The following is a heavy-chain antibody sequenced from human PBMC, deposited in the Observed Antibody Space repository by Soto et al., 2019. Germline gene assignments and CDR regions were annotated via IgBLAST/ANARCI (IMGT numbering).Heavy chain of an antibody. D-gene: IGHD6-13*01. CDR3: AREPYSSSRVYGMDV. Sequence: QVQVVESGGDLVKPGGSLRLSCAASGFTFNDYYMNWIRQAPGTGLEWVSYISSSGSIIDYADSVKGRFTISRDSARNSLYLQMHSLRVEDTAVYFCAREPYSSSRVYGMDVWGQGTTVTVSS. CDR1: GFTFNDYY. J-gene: IGHJ6*02. CDR2: ISSSGSII. V-gene: IGHV3-11*01.